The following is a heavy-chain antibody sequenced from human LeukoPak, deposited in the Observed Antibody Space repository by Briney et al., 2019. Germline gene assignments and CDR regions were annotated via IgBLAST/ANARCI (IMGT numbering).Heavy chain of an antibody. J-gene: IGHJ6*02. D-gene: IGHD4-17*01. Sequence: PGGSLRVSCAASGLTFSNYAMSWVRQAPGKGLEWVSSIRGNGARTDYADSVKGRFTISRDNSKNTLYPQMNSRRAEDTAVYYCAKHQQIYGDSLMDVWGQGTTVTVSS. CDR2: IRGNGART. CDR1: GLTFSNYA. CDR3: AKHQQIYGDSLMDV. V-gene: IGHV3-23*01.